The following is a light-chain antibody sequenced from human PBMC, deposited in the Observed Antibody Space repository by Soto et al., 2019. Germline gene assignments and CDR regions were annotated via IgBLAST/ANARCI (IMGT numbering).Light chain of an antibody. CDR2: STN. J-gene: IGLJ3*02. CDR1: SGSVSILSY. CDR3: ALYLGSGHMV. Sequence: QTVVTQEPSVSVSPGGTVTLTCGLTSGSVSILSYPSWYQQTPGQAPRTLIYSTNTRSSGVPDRFSGSILGTKAALTIAGAQAEDDSHYYCALYLGSGHMVFGGGTKVTVL. V-gene: IGLV8-61*01.